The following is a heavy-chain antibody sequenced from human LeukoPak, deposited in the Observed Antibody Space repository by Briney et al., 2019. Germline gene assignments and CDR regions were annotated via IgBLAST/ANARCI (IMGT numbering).Heavy chain of an antibody. V-gene: IGHV1-2*02. D-gene: IGHD2-15*01. CDR2: INPNSGGT. CDR3: ASYDIVVVVAATPVRFDP. J-gene: IGHJ5*02. CDR1: GYTFTGYY. Sequence: ASVKVSCKASGYTFTGYYMHWVRQAPGQGLEWMGWINPNSGGTNYAQKFQVRGTMTRDTSISTAYMELSRLRSDDTAVYYCASYDIVVVVAATPVRFDPWGQGTLVTVSS.